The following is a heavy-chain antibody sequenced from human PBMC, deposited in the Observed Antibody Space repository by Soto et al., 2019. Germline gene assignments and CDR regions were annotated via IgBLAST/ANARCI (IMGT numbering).Heavy chain of an antibody. CDR3: AREPYGDFSFDS. J-gene: IGHJ4*02. D-gene: IGHD4-17*01. CDR2: ISSSSNTK. Sequence: GGSLRLSCAASGFTFSTYNMNWVRHVPGKGLEWVSYISSSSNTKYYADSVKGRFTISRDNAKSSLYLQMNSLRAEDTAVYYCAREPYGDFSFDSWGQGTLVTVSS. V-gene: IGHV3-48*01. CDR1: GFTFSTYN.